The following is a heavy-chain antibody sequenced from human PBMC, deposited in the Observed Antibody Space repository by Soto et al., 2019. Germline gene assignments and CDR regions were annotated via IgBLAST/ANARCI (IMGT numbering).Heavy chain of an antibody. J-gene: IGHJ4*02. CDR2: IYHSGST. V-gene: IGHV4-30-2*01. D-gene: IGHD3-16*01. CDR1: GGSISSGGYS. CDR3: ARARGAGFFDY. Sequence: QLQLQESGSGLVKPSQTLSLTCAVSGGSISSGGYSWSWIRQPPGKGLECIGYIYHSGSTYYNPSPNSRVTLPVDRSKNQFSLKLSSVTAADTAVYYCARARGAGFFDYWGQGTLVTVSS.